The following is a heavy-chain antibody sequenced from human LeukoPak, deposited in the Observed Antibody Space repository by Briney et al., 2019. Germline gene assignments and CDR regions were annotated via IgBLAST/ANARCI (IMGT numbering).Heavy chain of an antibody. J-gene: IGHJ3*02. CDR3: ARQPGGTAAFDI. Sequence: SETLSLTCTVSGSSFDSYYWSWIRQPPGKGLEWIGYTHNNGDSNYSPSLKSRLTISVDTSKNEVSLVLTSATAADTALYYCARQPGGTAAFDIWAQGTMVTVSA. V-gene: IGHV4-59*08. D-gene: IGHD6-13*01. CDR1: GSSFDSYY. CDR2: THNNGDS.